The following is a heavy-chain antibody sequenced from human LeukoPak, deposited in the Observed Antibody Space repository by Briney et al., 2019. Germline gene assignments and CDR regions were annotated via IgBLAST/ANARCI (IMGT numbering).Heavy chain of an antibody. Sequence: ASVKVSCKASGYTFTGYYIHWVRQAPGQGLERMGWINPNSGGTNYAQKFRGRVTMTRDTSISTAYTELSRLRSDDTAVYYCARGEAYYDSSGLFDYWGQGTLVTVSS. CDR2: INPNSGGT. J-gene: IGHJ4*02. CDR1: GYTFTGYY. D-gene: IGHD3-22*01. CDR3: ARGEAYYDSSGLFDY. V-gene: IGHV1-2*02.